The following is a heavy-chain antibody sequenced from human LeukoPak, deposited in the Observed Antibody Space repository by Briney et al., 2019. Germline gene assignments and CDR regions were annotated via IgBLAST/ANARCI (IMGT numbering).Heavy chain of an antibody. D-gene: IGHD6-13*01. J-gene: IGHJ5*02. CDR1: GGSISSGGYY. CDR3: ARFDSSGWSYWFDP. Sequence: PSETLSLTCTVSGGSISSGGYYWSWIRQHPGKGLEWIGYIYYSGSTYYNPSLESRVTISVDTSKNQFSLKLSSVTAADTAVYYCARFDSSGWSYWFDPWGQGTLVTVSS. CDR2: IYYSGST. V-gene: IGHV4-31*03.